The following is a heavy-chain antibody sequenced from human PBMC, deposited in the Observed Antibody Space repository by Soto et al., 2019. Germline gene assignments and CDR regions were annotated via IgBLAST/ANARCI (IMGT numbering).Heavy chain of an antibody. J-gene: IGHJ6*02. D-gene: IGHD3-3*01. CDR1: GFTFSSYG. V-gene: IGHV3-30*18. CDR3: AKDVLRFLEWLAFYGMDV. Sequence: ESGGGVVQPGRSLRLSCAASGFTFSSYGMHWVRQAPGKGLEWVAVISYDGSNKYYADSVKGRFTISRDNSKNTQYLQMNSLRAEDTAVYYCAKDVLRFLEWLAFYGMDVWGQGTTVTVSS. CDR2: ISYDGSNK.